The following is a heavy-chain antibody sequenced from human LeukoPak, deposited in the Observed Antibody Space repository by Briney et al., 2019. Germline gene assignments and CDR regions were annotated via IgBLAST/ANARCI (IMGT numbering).Heavy chain of an antibody. CDR3: ALSSGAYNSAGYFDY. D-gene: IGHD2-15*01. CDR2: IYPNASDT. J-gene: IGHJ4*02. CDR1: GYSFTNYW. V-gene: IGHV5-51*01. Sequence: GESLKISFKGSGYSFTNYWIGWVRPMPGKGLGWMGIIYPNASDTRYSPSFRGQVTISADKSITTPYLQWNSLKASDTAMYYCALSSGAYNSAGYFDYWGQGALVTVSS.